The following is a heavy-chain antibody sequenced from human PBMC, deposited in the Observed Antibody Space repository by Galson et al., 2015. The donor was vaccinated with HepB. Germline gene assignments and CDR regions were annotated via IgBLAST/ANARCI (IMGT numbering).Heavy chain of an antibody. D-gene: IGHD3-10*01. CDR3: ARHKWPIWFGELLIFDY. V-gene: IGHV4-39*01. Sequence: SEPLSLTCTVSGGSISSSSYYWGWIRQPPGKGLEWIGSIYYSGSTYYNPSLKSRVTISVDTSKNQFSLKLSSVTAADTAVYYCARHKWPIWFGELLIFDYWGQGTLVTVSS. J-gene: IGHJ4*02. CDR1: GGSISSSSYY. CDR2: IYYSGST.